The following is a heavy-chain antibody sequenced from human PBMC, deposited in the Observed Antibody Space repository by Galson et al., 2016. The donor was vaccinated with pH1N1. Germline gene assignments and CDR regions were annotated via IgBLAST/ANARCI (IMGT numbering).Heavy chain of an antibody. D-gene: IGHD3-10*01. J-gene: IGHJ4*02. Sequence: PALVKPTQTLTLTCTLSRFSLSSGMGVNWIRQTPGKALEWLALIYWDGEKQYSPSLKNRLTIISDTSKNQVVLVMTDMDPVDTGTYFCVRRRFGTTDYWGQGTQVIVSS. CDR3: VRRRFGTTDY. V-gene: IGHV2-5*08. CDR1: RFSLSSGMG. CDR2: IYWDGEK.